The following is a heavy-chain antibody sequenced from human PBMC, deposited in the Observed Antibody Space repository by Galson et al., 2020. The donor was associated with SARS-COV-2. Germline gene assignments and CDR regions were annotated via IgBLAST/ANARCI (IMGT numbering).Heavy chain of an antibody. D-gene: IGHD1-26*01. CDR2: IYYGGST. CDR1: GGSIRSDDW. CDR3: ARRGANWDLNGFDV. J-gene: IGHJ3*01. Sequence: SETLSLTCALSGGSIRSDDWWSWVRQPPGKGLEWIGEIYYGGSTNYNPSLKTRVTISVDKYKNQFSLRLSSVTAADTAVYYCARRGANWDLNGFDVWGQGTMVTVSS. V-gene: IGHV4-4*02.